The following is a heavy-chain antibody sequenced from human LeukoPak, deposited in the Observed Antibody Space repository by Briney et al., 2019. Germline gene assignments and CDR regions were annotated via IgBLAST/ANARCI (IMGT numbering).Heavy chain of an antibody. Sequence: SQTLSLTCAISGDSVSSNSAAWNWIRQSPSRGLEWLGRTYYRSKWYNDYAVSVKGRITINPDTSKNQFSLQLNSVTPEDTAVYYCARVPKRPFEGIAAAGTYYYYGMDVWGQGPTVTVSS. D-gene: IGHD6-13*01. V-gene: IGHV6-1*01. CDR1: GDSVSSNSAA. J-gene: IGHJ6*02. CDR3: ARVPKRPFEGIAAAGTYYYYGMDV. CDR2: TYYRSKWYN.